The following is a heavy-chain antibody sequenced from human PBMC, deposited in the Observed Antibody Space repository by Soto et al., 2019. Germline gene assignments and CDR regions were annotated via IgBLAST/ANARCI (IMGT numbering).Heavy chain of an antibody. V-gene: IGHV3-48*03. Sequence: SLRLSCAASGFTFCSYEMNWVRQAPGKGLEWVSYISSSGSTIYYADSVKGRFTISRDNAKNSLYLQMNSLRAEDTAVYYCAREPPYYYYYGMDVWGQGTTVTVSS. CDR2: ISSSGSTI. J-gene: IGHJ6*02. CDR1: GFTFCSYE. CDR3: AREPPYYYYYGMDV.